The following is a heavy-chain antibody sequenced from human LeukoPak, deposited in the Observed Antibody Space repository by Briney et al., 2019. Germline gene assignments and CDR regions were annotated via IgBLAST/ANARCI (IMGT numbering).Heavy chain of an antibody. CDR3: AKNGYSSGWAHLDY. Sequence: PPGGSLRLSCAASGFTFSSYAMSWVRQAPGKGLEWVSAISGSGGSTYYADSVKGRFTISRDNSKNTLYLQMNSLRAEDTAVYYCAKNGYSSGWAHLDYWGQGTLVTVSS. CDR2: ISGSGGST. D-gene: IGHD6-19*01. CDR1: GFTFSSYA. V-gene: IGHV3-23*01. J-gene: IGHJ4*02.